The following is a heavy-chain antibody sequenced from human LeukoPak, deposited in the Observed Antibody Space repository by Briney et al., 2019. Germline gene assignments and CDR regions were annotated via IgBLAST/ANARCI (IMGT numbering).Heavy chain of an antibody. D-gene: IGHD5-18*01. J-gene: IGHJ6*02. Sequence: PGRSLRLSCTASGFSFADHAMSWVRQAPGKGLEWVGFIRSEAYDGTTEYAASVKGRFAISRRDSKSLAYLQMDCLKTEDTAFYYCTRGPIQLWIHNGMDVWGQGTTVTVSS. CDR3: TRGPIQLWIHNGMDV. CDR1: GFSFADHA. CDR2: IRSEAYDGTT. V-gene: IGHV3-49*04.